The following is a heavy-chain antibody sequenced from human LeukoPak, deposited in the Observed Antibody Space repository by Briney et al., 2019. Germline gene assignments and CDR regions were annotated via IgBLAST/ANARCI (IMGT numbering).Heavy chain of an antibody. CDR2: INSDGSST. V-gene: IGHV3-74*01. D-gene: IGHD3-22*01. J-gene: IGHJ3*02. Sequence: GGSLRLSCAASGFTFSSYWMHWVRQAPGKGLVWVSRINSDGSSTSYADSVKGRFTISRDNAKNTLYLQMNSLRAEDTAVYYCGAYYYDSSGIDAFDIWGQGTMVTVSS. CDR1: GFTFSSYW. CDR3: GAYYYDSSGIDAFDI.